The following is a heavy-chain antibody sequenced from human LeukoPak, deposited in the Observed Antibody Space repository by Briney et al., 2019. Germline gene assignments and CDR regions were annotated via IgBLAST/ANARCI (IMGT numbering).Heavy chain of an antibody. Sequence: GGSLRLSCAASGFTFSSYAMSWVRQAPGKGLKWVSTINDNGDGTYYADSVKGRFTISRDNSKNTLYLQMNSLRVEDTAVYYCAKEGGYCSSTSCYDYWGQGTLVTVSS. J-gene: IGHJ4*02. CDR2: INDNGDGT. CDR3: AKEGGYCSSTSCYDY. V-gene: IGHV3-23*01. CDR1: GFTFSSYA. D-gene: IGHD2-2*01.